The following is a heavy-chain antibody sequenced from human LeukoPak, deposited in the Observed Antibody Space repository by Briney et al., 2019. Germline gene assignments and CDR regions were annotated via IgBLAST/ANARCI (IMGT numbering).Heavy chain of an antibody. V-gene: IGHV3-7*01. Sequence: PGGSLRLSCAASGFTFSSYWMHWVRQAPGKGLEWVANIKQDGSEKYYVDSVKGRFTISRDNAKNSLYLQMNSLRAEDTAVYSCMRDGDTSGYTNWGQGTLVTVSS. D-gene: IGHD3-22*01. CDR1: GFTFSSYW. J-gene: IGHJ4*02. CDR3: MRDGDTSGYTN. CDR2: IKQDGSEK.